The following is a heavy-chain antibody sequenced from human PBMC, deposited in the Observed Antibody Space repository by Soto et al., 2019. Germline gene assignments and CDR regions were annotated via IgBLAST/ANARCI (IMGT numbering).Heavy chain of an antibody. CDR1: GYTFTSYY. D-gene: IGHD2-2*01. J-gene: IGHJ4*02. V-gene: IGHV1-46*03. Sequence: QVQLVQSXAXVXXPXAXVKVSXKASGYTFTSYYMHWVRQAPGQGLEWMGIINPSGGSTSYAQKFQGRVTMTRDTSTSTVYMELSSLRSEDTAVYYCARRVGYCSSTSCSYFDYWGQGTLVTVSS. CDR2: INPSGGST. CDR3: ARRVGYCSSTSCSYFDY.